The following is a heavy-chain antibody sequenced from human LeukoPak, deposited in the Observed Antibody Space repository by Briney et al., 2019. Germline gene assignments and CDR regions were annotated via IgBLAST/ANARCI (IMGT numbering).Heavy chain of an antibody. J-gene: IGHJ3*02. CDR3: AAEGGSYPSNDAFDI. CDR2: IVVGSGNT. CDR1: GFTFTSSA. V-gene: IGHV1-58*02. D-gene: IGHD3-16*01. Sequence: SVKVSCMASGFTFTSSAMQWVRQARGQRLEWIGWIVVGSGNTNYAQKFQERVTITRDMSTSTAYMELSSLRSEDTAVYYCAAEGGSYPSNDAFDIWGQGTMVTVSS.